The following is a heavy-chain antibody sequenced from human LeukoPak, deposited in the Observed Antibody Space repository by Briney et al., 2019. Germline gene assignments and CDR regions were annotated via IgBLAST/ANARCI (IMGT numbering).Heavy chain of an antibody. CDR2: IYPGDSDT. J-gene: IGHJ4*02. CDR3: ARTNYDILTGPYYFDY. Sequence: GESLKISCKGSGYSFTSYWIGWVRQMPGKDLEWMGIIYPGDSDTRYSPSFQGQVTISADKSISTAYLQWSSLKASDTAMYYCARTNYDILTGPYYFDYWGQGTLVTVSS. D-gene: IGHD3-9*01. CDR1: GYSFTSYW. V-gene: IGHV5-51*01.